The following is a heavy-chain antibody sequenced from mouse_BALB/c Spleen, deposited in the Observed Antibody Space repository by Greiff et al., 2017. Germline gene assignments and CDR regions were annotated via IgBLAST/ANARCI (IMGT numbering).Heavy chain of an antibody. CDR1: GYSITSDYA. J-gene: IGHJ3*01. CDR2: ISYSGST. D-gene: IGHD2-10*02. CDR3: ALSRYGPFAY. V-gene: IGHV3-2*02. Sequence: EVQGVESGPGLVKPSQSLSLTCTVTGYSITSDYAWNWIRQFPGNKLEWMGYISYSGSTSYNPSLKSRISITRDTSKNQFFLQLNSVTTEDTATYYCALSRYGPFAYWGQGTLVTVSA.